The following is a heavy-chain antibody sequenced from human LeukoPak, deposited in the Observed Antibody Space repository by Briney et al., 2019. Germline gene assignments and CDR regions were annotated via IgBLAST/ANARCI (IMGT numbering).Heavy chain of an antibody. CDR1: GYSISSGYY. J-gene: IGHJ4*02. D-gene: IGHD4-11*01. CDR3: ARRDYSNGGFDY. CDR2: IYHSGST. V-gene: IGHV4-38-2*02. Sequence: SETLSLTCTVSGYSISSGYYWGWIRQPPGKGLEWIGSIYHSGSTYYNPSLTSRVTISVETSKNQFSLKLSSVTAADTAVYYCARRDYSNGGFDYWGQGTLVTVSS.